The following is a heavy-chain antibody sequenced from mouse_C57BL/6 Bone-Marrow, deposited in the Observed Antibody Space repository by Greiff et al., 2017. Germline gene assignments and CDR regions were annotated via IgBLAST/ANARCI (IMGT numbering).Heavy chain of an antibody. V-gene: IGHV1-15*01. CDR1: GYTFTDYE. J-gene: IGHJ3*01. Sequence: QVQLKQSGAELVRPGASVTLSCKASGYTFTDYEMHWVKQTPVHGLEWIGAIDPETGGTAYNQKFKGKAILTADKSSSTAYMGLRSLTSEDSAVYYCTRVLRGFAYWGQGTLVTVSA. CDR2: IDPETGGT. CDR3: TRVLRGFAY. D-gene: IGHD1-1*01.